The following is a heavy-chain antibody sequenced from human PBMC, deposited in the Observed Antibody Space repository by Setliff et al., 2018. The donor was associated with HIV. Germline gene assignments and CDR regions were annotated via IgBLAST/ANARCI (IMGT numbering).Heavy chain of an antibody. D-gene: IGHD3-3*01. CDR3: ARVDDFWSGPNTAGYMDV. CDR2: INPNSAGT. V-gene: IGHV1-2*02. J-gene: IGHJ6*03. Sequence: ASVKVSCKASGYTFSAYYMYWVRQAPGQGLEWMGWINPNSAGTNYAQKFQGRVTMTRDTSISTAYMELSGLRSDDTAVYHCARVDDFWSGPNTAGYMDVWGKGTTVTVSS. CDR1: GYTFSAYY.